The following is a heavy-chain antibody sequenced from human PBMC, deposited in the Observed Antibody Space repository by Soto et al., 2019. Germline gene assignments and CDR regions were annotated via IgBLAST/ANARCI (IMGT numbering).Heavy chain of an antibody. CDR3: ARASPVICGGDPCYRLDSSFDS. J-gene: IGHJ5*01. CDR1: GATFSTTG. CDR2: IIPLFGTP. Sequence: QVQLVQSGAEVRKPGSSLRVSCKSSGATFSTTGISWVRQAPGQGLEWMGGIIPLFGTPKYVRKFQGRGSIPADASTNTVYMELNSLRPDDAVVYYCARASPVICGGDPCYRLDSSFDSWGQGSLVIVSS. V-gene: IGHV1-69*01. D-gene: IGHD2-21*02.